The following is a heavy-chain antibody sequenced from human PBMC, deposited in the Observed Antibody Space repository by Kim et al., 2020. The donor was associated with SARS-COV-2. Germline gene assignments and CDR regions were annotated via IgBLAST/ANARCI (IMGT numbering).Heavy chain of an antibody. Sequence: GESLKISCEGSGYSFTSYWISWVRQMPGKGLEWMGRIDPSASYTNSSPSFQGHVTISADKSISTAYLQWSSLKASDTAMYYCARRLSGSGSYYNEYYFDYWGQGTLLTVSS. CDR3: ARRLSGSGSYYNEYYFDY. D-gene: IGHD3-10*01. CDR1: GYSFTSYW. J-gene: IGHJ4*02. CDR2: IDPSASYT. V-gene: IGHV5-10-1*01.